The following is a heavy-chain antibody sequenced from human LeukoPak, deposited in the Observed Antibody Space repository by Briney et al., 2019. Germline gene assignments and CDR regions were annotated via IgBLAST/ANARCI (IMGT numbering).Heavy chain of an antibody. CDR3: ARDQWLVPDY. CDR1: GFTFSSYG. Sequence: GRSLRLSCAASGFTFSSYGMHWVRQAPGKGLEWVAVISYDGSNKYYADSVKGRFTISRDNSKNTLYLQMNSLRAEDTAVYYCARDQWLVPDYWGQGTLVTVSS. V-gene: IGHV3-30*03. J-gene: IGHJ4*02. CDR2: ISYDGSNK. D-gene: IGHD6-19*01.